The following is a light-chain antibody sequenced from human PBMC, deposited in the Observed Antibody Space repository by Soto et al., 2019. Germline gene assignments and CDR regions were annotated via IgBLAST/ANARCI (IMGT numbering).Light chain of an antibody. CDR1: SGDIGTYNY. V-gene: IGLV2-14*01. Sequence: QSALTQPDSVSASPGQSVTLSCTGRSGDIGTYNYVSWYVQRPGRAPNLLIYEVSHRSSGVSDRFAGSKSANTASLTIFGLQPEDAGVSYCSFSTSAIFFCGGTELTVL. J-gene: IGLJ2*01. CDR2: EVS. CDR3: SFSTSAIF.